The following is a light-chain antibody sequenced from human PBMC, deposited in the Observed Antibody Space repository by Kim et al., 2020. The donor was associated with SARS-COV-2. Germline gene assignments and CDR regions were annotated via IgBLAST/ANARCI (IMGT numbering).Light chain of an antibody. CDR2: DVS. CDR1: SSDVGSYNY. J-gene: IGLJ3*02. CDR3: SSYTTSSTWV. V-gene: IGLV2-14*04. Sequence: GQSITISCTGTSSDVGSYNYVSWYQQHPGKAPKLTIYDVSKRPSGVSNRFSGSKSGNTASLTISGLQPEDESNYYCSSYTTSSTWVFGGGTKVTVL.